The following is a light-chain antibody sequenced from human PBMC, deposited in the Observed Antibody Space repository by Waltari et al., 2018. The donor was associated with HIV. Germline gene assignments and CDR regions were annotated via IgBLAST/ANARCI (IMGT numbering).Light chain of an antibody. Sequence: QSALTQPASVSGSPGQSITISCTGSSSDVGSSHLVSWYQQHPGKAPELFISEGINRPSVVCNRYSASKSDNTASLTSSGRQAEDDADYYSCSYAGSSHWVFGGGTKLTVL. V-gene: IGLV2-23*01. CDR3: CSYAGSSHWV. J-gene: IGLJ3*02. CDR1: SSDVGSSHL. CDR2: EGI.